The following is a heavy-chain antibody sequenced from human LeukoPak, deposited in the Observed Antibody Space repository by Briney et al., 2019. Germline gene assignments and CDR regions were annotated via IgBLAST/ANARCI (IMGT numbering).Heavy chain of an antibody. D-gene: IGHD6-13*01. J-gene: IGHJ4*02. Sequence: GGSLTLSCAASGFTFSSYSMNWVRQAPGKGLDGVASISSSSSYIYYADSVRGRFTISRDNAKNSLYLQMNSLRAEDTAVYYCARAAPGRDGGDDFDYWGQGTLVTVS. V-gene: IGHV3-21*01. CDR1: GFTFSSYS. CDR3: ARAAPGRDGGDDFDY. CDR2: ISSSSSYI.